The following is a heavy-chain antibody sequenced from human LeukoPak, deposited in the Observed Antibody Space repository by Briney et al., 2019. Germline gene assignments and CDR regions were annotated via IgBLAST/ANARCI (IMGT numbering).Heavy chain of an antibody. CDR1: GFIFSSYW. D-gene: IGHD3-22*01. V-gene: IGHV3-74*01. CDR3: ARGLYPDYYVSSGSSPPEH. CDR2: INSDGSNT. J-gene: IGHJ1*01. Sequence: PGGSLRLSCAASGFIFSSYWMYWVRQAPGKGLVWVAHINSDGSNTNYADSVKGRFTISRDNSKNSLFLQMNSLRAEDTAVYYCARGLYPDYYVSSGSSPPEHWGQGTLVTVSS.